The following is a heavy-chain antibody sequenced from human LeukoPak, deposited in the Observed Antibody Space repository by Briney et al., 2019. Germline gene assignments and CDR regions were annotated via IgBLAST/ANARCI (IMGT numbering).Heavy chain of an antibody. J-gene: IGHJ2*01. CDR1: GGYINSYY. CDR3: ARSRIAAAGTNYWYFDL. CDR2: IYYSGST. V-gene: IGHV4-59*01. Sequence: SETLSLTCSVSGGYINSYYWSWIRQPPGKGLEWIGYIYYSGSTNYNPSLKSRVTISVDTSKNQFSLKLSSVTAADTAVYYCARSRIAAAGTNYWYFDLWGRGTLVTVSS. D-gene: IGHD6-13*01.